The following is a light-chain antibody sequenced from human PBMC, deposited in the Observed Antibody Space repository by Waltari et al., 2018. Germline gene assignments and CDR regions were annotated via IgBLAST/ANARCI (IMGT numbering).Light chain of an antibody. CDR3: AAWDDSLSAWV. CDR2: RSN. V-gene: IGLV1-47*01. Sequence: QSVLTQPPSASGTPGQRVTISCSGSRSNIGSNYVYWYQQLPGTAPNLLIYRSNQRPSGVPDRLSGSKSGTSASLAISGLRSEDEADYYCAAWDDSLSAWVFGGGTKLTVL. J-gene: IGLJ3*02. CDR1: RSNIGSNY.